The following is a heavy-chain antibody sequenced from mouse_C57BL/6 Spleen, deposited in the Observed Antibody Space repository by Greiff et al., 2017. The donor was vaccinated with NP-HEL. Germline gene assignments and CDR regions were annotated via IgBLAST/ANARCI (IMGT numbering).Heavy chain of an antibody. V-gene: IGHV1-53*01. CDR3: ARDDYGRSFFAY. D-gene: IGHD1-1*01. CDR1: GYTFTSYW. J-gene: IGHJ3*01. Sequence: QVQLQQSGTELVKPGASVKLSCKASGYTFTSYWMHWVKQRPGQGLEWIGNINPSNGGTNYNEKFKSKATLTVDKSSSTAYMQLSSLTSEDSAVYYWARDDYGRSFFAYWGQGTLVTVSA. CDR2: INPSNGGT.